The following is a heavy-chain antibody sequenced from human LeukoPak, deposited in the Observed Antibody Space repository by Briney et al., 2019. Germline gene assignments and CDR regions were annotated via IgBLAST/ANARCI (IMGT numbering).Heavy chain of an antibody. Sequence: PSETLSLTCAVSGGSISGYYWSWIRQPPGKGLEWIGYIYHSGSTNYNPSLKSRVTISVDTSKNQFSLKLSSVTAADTAVYYCARVPYGDYVDYWGQGTLVTVSS. J-gene: IGHJ4*02. V-gene: IGHV4-59*01. CDR1: GGSISGYY. CDR3: ARVPYGDYVDY. CDR2: IYHSGST. D-gene: IGHD4-17*01.